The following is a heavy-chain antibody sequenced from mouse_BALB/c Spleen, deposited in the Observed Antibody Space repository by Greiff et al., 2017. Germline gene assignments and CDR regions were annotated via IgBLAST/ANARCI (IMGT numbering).Heavy chain of an antibody. CDR3: ARHDGLGYAMDY. CDR1: GYTFTEYI. D-gene: IGHD2-2*01. CDR2: FYPGSGSI. Sequence: VQVVESGAELVKPGASVKLSCKASGYTFTEYIIHWVKQRSGQGLEWIGWFYPGSGSITYNEKFKDKATLTADKSSSTVYMELSRLTSEDSAVYVCARHDGLGYAMDYWGQGTSVTVSS. J-gene: IGHJ4*01. V-gene: IGHV1-62-2*01.